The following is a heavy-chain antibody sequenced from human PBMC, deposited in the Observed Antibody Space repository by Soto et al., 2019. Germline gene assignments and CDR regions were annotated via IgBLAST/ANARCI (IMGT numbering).Heavy chain of an antibody. CDR3: ARVGLVEYSSSWAYYFDY. V-gene: IGHV1-69*01. Sequence: QVQLVQSGAEVKKPGSSVKVSCKASGGTFSSYAISWVRQAPGQGLEWMGGIIPIFGTANYAQKFQGRVTITADESTSTAYMELSSLRSEDTAVYYCARVGLVEYSSSWAYYFDYWGQGTLVTVSS. CDR2: IIPIFGTA. CDR1: GGTFSSYA. J-gene: IGHJ4*02. D-gene: IGHD6-6*01.